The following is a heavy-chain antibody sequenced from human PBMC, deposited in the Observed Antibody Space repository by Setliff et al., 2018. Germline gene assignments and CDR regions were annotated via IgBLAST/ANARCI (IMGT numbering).Heavy chain of an antibody. CDR1: GFAFSSIW. CDR3: ARCGGDHCCPLNYYQYMDV. Sequence: GGSLRLSCAASASGFAFSSIWMNWVRQAPGKGLEWVGRVTAGGTTNYAAPVKGRFTISRDDSKDTLYLQLNSLNTEDTAVYYCARCGGDHCCPLNYYQYMDVWGKGTTVTVSS. J-gene: IGHJ6*03. V-gene: IGHV3-15*07. CDR2: VTAGGTT. D-gene: IGHD2-21*02.